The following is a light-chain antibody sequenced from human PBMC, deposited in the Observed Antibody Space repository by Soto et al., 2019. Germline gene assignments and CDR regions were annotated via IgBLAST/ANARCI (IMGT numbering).Light chain of an antibody. V-gene: IGLV2-11*01. CDR1: SSDVGGYNY. Sequence: QSVLTQPRSVSGSPGQSVTISCTGTSSDVGGYNYVSWYQQHPGKAPKLMIFDVNKRPSGVPDRFSGSKSGNTASLTISGLQAEDEADYFCSSYAGRFTLLFGGGTKVTVL. J-gene: IGLJ2*01. CDR3: SSYAGRFTLL. CDR2: DVN.